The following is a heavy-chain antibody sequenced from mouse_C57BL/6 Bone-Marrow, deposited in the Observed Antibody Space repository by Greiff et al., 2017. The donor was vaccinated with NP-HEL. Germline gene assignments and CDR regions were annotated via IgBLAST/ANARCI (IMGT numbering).Heavy chain of an antibody. CDR1: GFTFSDYG. CDR3: ARHERLRRRFAY. J-gene: IGHJ3*01. V-gene: IGHV5-15*04. Sequence: EVMLVESGGGLVQPGGSLKLSCAASGFTFSDYGMAWVRQAPRKGPEWVAFISNLAYSIYYADTVTGRFTISRENAKNTLYLEMSSLRSEDTAMYYCARHERLRRRFAYWGQGTLVTVSA. D-gene: IGHD2-2*01. CDR2: ISNLAYSI.